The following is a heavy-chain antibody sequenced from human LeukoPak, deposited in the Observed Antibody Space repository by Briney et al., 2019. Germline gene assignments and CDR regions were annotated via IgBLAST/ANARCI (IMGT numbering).Heavy chain of an antibody. V-gene: IGHV4-59*01. CDR3: ARIQKWSFDY. D-gene: IGHD5-18*01. Sequence: SETLSLTCTVSGGSIGIDYWGWIRQPPGKGLEWIGYIYYSGSTNYNSSLKSRVTISVDRSKNQFSLKLTSVSAADTAVYYCARIQKWSFDYWGPGALVTVSS. CDR2: IYYSGST. CDR1: GGSIGIDY. J-gene: IGHJ4*02.